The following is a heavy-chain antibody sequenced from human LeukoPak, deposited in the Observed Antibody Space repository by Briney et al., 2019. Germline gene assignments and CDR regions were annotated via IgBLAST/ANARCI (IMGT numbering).Heavy chain of an antibody. Sequence: AETLSLTCGVSGGSIDITNYWSWVRQAPGKGLEWIGDIAHDGTTNYNPSLRSRVAMSFGRANNQFSLSLTSVTAADTAVYYCTREDRPYCPFAYWGQGVLVTVSS. CDR3: TREDRPYCPFAY. V-gene: IGHV4-4*02. J-gene: IGHJ4*02. CDR1: GGSIDITNY. D-gene: IGHD1-26*01. CDR2: IAHDGTT.